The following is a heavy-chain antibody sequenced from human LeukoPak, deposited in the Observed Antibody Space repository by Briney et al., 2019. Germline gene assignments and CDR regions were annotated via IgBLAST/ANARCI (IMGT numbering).Heavy chain of an antibody. J-gene: IGHJ4*02. V-gene: IGHV1-69*13. D-gene: IGHD4-11*01. Sequence: SVKVSCKASGGTFSSYAISWVRQAPGQGLEWMGGIIPIFGTANYAQKFQGRVTITADESTGTAYMELSSLRSEDTAVYYCARGQIHSNYFDYWGQGTLVTVSS. CDR2: IIPIFGTA. CDR3: ARGQIHSNYFDY. CDR1: GGTFSSYA.